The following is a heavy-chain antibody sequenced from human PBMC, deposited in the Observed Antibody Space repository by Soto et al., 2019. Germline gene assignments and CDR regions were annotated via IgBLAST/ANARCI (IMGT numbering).Heavy chain of an antibody. CDR1: GGSISSGDYY. J-gene: IGHJ4*02. D-gene: IGHD6-13*01. V-gene: IGHV4-30-4*01. CDR3: ARNLASGYSITWYSEY. Sequence: PSETLSLTCTVSGGSISSGDYYWSWIRQPPGKGLEWIGYIYYSGSTYYNPSLKSRVTISVDTSKNQFSLKLSSVTAADTAVYYCARNLASGYSITWYSEYWGKGPLVTVSS. CDR2: IYYSGST.